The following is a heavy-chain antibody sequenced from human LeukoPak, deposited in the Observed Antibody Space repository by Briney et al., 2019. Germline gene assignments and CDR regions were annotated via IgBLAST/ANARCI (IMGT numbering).Heavy chain of an antibody. CDR1: GFTFSAYV. CDR3: ARPHSSGWYDTFDM. CDR2: ISYDGSNK. J-gene: IGHJ3*02. V-gene: IGHV3-30-3*01. Sequence: GGSLRLSCAASGFTFSAYVMHWVRQAPGKGLEWVALISYDGSNKYYADSVKGRFTISRDNSKNTLYLQMNSLRAEDTAVYYCARPHSSGWYDTFDMWGQGTVVTVSS. D-gene: IGHD6-19*01.